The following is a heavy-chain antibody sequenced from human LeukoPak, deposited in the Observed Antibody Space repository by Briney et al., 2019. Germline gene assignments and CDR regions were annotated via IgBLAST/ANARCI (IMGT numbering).Heavy chain of an antibody. D-gene: IGHD2-2*01. J-gene: IGHJ4*02. V-gene: IGHV3-21*01. CDR1: GFTFSSYS. Sequence: GGSLRLPCAASGFTFSSYSMNWVRQAPGKGLEWVSSISSGSNYIYYADSVKGRFTISRDNAKNSLYLQLNSLRAEDTAVYYCARLRGYCSSGSCYGAEDYWGQGTLVTVSS. CDR2: ISSGSNYI. CDR3: ARLRGYCSSGSCYGAEDY.